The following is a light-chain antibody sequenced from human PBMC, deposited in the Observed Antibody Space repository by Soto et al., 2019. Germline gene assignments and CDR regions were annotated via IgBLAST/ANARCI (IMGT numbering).Light chain of an antibody. CDR1: ISDIGAYNF. Sequence: QSALTQPASVSASPGQSITISCTGTISDIGAYNFDSWYQQHPGKAPKLMLYDVNIRPSGVSNRFSGSKSGNTASLTFSGLQAEDEADYYCTSWTTSTTMIFGGGTKVTVL. CDR3: TSWTTSTTMI. V-gene: IGLV2-14*03. J-gene: IGLJ2*01. CDR2: DVN.